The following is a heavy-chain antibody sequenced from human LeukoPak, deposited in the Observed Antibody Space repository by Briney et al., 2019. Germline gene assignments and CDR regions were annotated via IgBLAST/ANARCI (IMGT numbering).Heavy chain of an antibody. Sequence: ASVKVSCKVSIYSLTELSMHWVRQAPGKGLEWMGGFDPEDGETIYAQKFQGRVTMTDDTSTDTAYMELSSLRSEDTAVYYCARGVVVLAAMVVRDYYYYGMDVWGQGTTVTVSS. V-gene: IGHV1-24*01. CDR1: IYSLTELS. D-gene: IGHD2-2*01. CDR3: ARGVVVLAAMVVRDYYYYGMDV. CDR2: FDPEDGET. J-gene: IGHJ6*02.